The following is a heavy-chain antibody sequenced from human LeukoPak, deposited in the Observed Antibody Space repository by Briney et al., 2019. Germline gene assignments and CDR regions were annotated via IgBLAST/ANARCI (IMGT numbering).Heavy chain of an antibody. D-gene: IGHD3-3*01. Sequence: GGSLRLSCAASGFTFSSYSMNWVRQAPGKGLEWVSSISSSSSYIYYADSVKGRFTISRDNAKNSLYLQMNSLRAEDTAVYYCARAQKSSGSIDYWGQGTLVTVSS. CDR1: GFTFSSYS. J-gene: IGHJ4*02. CDR3: ARAQKSSGSIDY. V-gene: IGHV3-21*01. CDR2: ISSSSSYI.